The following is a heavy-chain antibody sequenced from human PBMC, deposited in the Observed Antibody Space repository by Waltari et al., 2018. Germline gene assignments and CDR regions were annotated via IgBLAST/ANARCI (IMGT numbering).Heavy chain of an antibody. D-gene: IGHD6-19*01. J-gene: IGHJ6*02. CDR1: GYSFTSYW. CDR2: IYPGDSET. V-gene: IGHV5-51*01. Sequence: GSGYSFTSYWVGWVRQMPGKGLEWMGIIYPGDSETKYSPSFQGQVSISADKSISTAYLQWSSLKASDTGIYYCARQGSSGWGYYYNGMDVWGQGTTVTVSS. CDR3: ARQGSSGWGYYYNGMDV.